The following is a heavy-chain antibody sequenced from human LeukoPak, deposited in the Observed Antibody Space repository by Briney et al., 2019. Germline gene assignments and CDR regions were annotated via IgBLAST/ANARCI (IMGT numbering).Heavy chain of an antibody. Sequence: PGGSLRLSCAASGFTFSDYNMRWIRQAPGKGLEWVSSISRSGSTKYYADSVKGRFTISRDNAKNSLYLQMNSLRAEDTAVYYCAELGITMIGGVWGKGTTVTIPS. CDR3: AELGITMIGGV. D-gene: IGHD3-10*02. CDR1: GFTFSDYN. CDR2: ISRSGSTK. J-gene: IGHJ6*04. V-gene: IGHV3-11*04.